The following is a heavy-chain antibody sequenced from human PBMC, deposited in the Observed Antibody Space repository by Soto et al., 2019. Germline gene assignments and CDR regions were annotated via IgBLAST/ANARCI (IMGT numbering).Heavy chain of an antibody. CDR2: ISSSGSTI. CDR3: ARDAPVLRYFDWLSSRDDYYYGMDV. Sequence: GGSLRLSGAASGFTFSDYYMSWIRQAPGKGLEWVSYISSSGSTIYYADSVKGRFTISRDNAKNSLYLQMNSLRAEDTAVYYCARDAPVLRYFDWLSSRDDYYYGMDVWGQGTTVTV. V-gene: IGHV3-11*01. D-gene: IGHD3-9*01. CDR1: GFTFSDYY. J-gene: IGHJ6*02.